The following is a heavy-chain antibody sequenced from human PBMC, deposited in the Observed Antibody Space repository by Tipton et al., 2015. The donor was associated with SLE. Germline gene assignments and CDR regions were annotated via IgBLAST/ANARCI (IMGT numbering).Heavy chain of an antibody. V-gene: IGHV3-48*01. J-gene: IGHJ4*02. CDR1: GFTFSSYS. D-gene: IGHD3-16*01. Sequence: SLRLSCAASGFTFSSYSMNWVRQAPGKGLEWVSYISSSSSTIYYADSVKGRFTISRDNAKNSLYLQMNSLRAEDTAVYYCAKDGGRVAVDYWGQGTLVTVSS. CDR3: AKDGGRVAVDY. CDR2: ISSSSSTI.